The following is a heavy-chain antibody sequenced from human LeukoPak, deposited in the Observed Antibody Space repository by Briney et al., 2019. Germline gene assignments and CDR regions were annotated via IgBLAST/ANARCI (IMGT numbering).Heavy chain of an antibody. CDR2: INHSGNT. CDR1: GGSFNAYY. Sequence: SETLSLTCAVYGGSFNAYYWTWIRQTPGKGLEWIGEINHSGNTNYNPSLESRVTISADTSKNQFSLNLGSVTAADTAIYYCARGLRFIQGPGYYYMDVWGKGTTVTVSS. J-gene: IGHJ6*03. D-gene: IGHD3-16*02. V-gene: IGHV4-34*01. CDR3: ARGLRFIQGPGYYYMDV.